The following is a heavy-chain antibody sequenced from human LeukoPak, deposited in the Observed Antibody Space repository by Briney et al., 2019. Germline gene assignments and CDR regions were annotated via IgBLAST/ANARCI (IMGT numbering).Heavy chain of an antibody. CDR3: ARGRVFAIFGVVESWSDG. D-gene: IGHD3-3*01. J-gene: IGHJ5*02. CDR1: GYTLTSYD. V-gene: IGHV1-8*01. Sequence: GASVKVSCKASGYTLTSYDINWVRQATGQGLEWMGWMNPNSGNTGYAQKFQGRVTMTRNTSISTAYMELSSLRSEDTAVYYCARGRVFAIFGVVESWSDGWGQGTLVTVSS. CDR2: MNPNSGNT.